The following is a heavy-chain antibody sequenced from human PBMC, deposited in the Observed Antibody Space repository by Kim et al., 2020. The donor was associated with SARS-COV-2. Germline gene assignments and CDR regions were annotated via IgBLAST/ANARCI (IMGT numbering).Heavy chain of an antibody. D-gene: IGHD6-6*01. J-gene: IGHJ6*02. V-gene: IGHV3-21*01. Sequence: SVKGRFTISRDNAKNSLYLKMNSLRAEDPAVYYCARDKQLEVPYYYGMDVWGQGTTVTVSS. CDR3: ARDKQLEVPYYYGMDV.